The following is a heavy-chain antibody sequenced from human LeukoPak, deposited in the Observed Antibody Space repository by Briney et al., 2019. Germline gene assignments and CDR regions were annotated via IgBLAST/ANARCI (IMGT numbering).Heavy chain of an antibody. CDR1: GFTFSSYA. J-gene: IGHJ4*02. CDR2: ISYDGSNK. D-gene: IGHD6-13*01. CDR3: AKDTKPRLAAAAPFH. Sequence: GRSLRLSCAASGFTFSSYAMHWVRQAPGKGLEWVAVISYDGSNKYYADSVKGRFTISRDNSKNTLYLQMNSLRAEDTAVYYCAKDTKPRLAAAAPFHWGQGTLVTVSS. V-gene: IGHV3-30*04.